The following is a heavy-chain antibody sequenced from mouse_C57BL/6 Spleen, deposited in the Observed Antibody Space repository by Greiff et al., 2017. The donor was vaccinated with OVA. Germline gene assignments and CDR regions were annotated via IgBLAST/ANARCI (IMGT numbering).Heavy chain of an antibody. D-gene: IGHD1-1*01. Sequence: EVKLQESGEGLVKPGGSLKLSCAASGFTFSSYAMSWVRQTPEKRLEWVAYISSGGDYIYYADTVKGRFTISRDNARNTLYLQMSSLKSEDTAMYYCTRATSGYGSSLYAMDYWGQGTSVTVSS. J-gene: IGHJ4*01. CDR3: TRATSGYGSSLYAMDY. V-gene: IGHV5-9-1*02. CDR1: GFTFSSYA. CDR2: ISSGGDYI.